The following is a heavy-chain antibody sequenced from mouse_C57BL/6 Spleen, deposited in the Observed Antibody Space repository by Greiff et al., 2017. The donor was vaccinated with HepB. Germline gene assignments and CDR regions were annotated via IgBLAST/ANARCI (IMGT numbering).Heavy chain of an antibody. V-gene: IGHV1-82*01. J-gene: IGHJ1*03. CDR1: GYAFSSSW. D-gene: IGHD1-1*01. CDR3: ARSTTVVANWDFDV. CDR2: IYPGDGDT. Sequence: QVQLQQSGPELVKPGASVKISCKASGYAFSSSWMNWVKQRPGKGLEWIGRIYPGDGDTNYNGKFKGKATLTADKSSSTAYMQLSSLTSEDSAVYFCARSTTVVANWDFDVWGTGTTVTVSS.